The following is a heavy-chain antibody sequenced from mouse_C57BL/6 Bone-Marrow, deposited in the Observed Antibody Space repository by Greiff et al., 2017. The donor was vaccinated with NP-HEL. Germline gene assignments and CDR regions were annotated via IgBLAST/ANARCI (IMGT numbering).Heavy chain of an antibody. Sequence: VKLQQSGAELARPGASVKLSCTASGYTFTSYGISWVKQRTGQGLEWIGEIYPRSGNTYYNEKFKGKDTLTADKSSSTAYMELRSLTSEDSAVYFGAREVYYVYPYNWGQGNTLTVTS. J-gene: IGHJ2*01. CDR3: AREVYYVYPYN. V-gene: IGHV1-81*01. CDR1: GYTFTSYG. D-gene: IGHD2-1*01. CDR2: IYPRSGNT.